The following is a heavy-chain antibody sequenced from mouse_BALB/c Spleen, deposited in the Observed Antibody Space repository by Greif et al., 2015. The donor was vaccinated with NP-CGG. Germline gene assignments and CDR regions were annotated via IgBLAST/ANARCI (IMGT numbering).Heavy chain of an antibody. CDR2: INPSNGGT. Sequence: SGAELVKPGASVKLSCKASGYTFTSYYMYWVKQRPGQGLEWIGGINPSNGGTNFNEKFKSKATLTVDKSSSTAYMQLSSLTSEDSAVYYCTRGGTYGLAWFAYWGQGTLVTVSA. CDR3: TRGGTYGLAWFAY. J-gene: IGHJ3*01. V-gene: IGHV1S81*02. D-gene: IGHD1-1*02. CDR1: GYTFTSYY.